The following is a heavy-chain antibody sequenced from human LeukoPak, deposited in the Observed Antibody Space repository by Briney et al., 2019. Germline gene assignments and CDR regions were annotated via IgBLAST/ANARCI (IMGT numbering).Heavy chain of an antibody. Sequence: PGGSLRLSCAASGFTFSSYAMSWVRQAPGKGLEWVSAISGSGGSTYYADAVKGRFTTSRDNSKNTLYLQMNSLRAEDTAVYYCAKTYYYDSSGYFYAFDIWGQGTMVTVSS. D-gene: IGHD3-22*01. CDR3: AKTYYYDSSGYFYAFDI. V-gene: IGHV3-23*01. CDR2: ISGSGGST. J-gene: IGHJ3*02. CDR1: GFTFSSYA.